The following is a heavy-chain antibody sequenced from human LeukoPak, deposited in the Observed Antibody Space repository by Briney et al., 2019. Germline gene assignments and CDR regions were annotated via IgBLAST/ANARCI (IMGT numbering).Heavy chain of an antibody. J-gene: IGHJ6*02. Sequence: GGSLRLSCAASGIAFENYAMNWVRQAPGKGLEWVSLIGRDGSTTWYADSVKSRFTISRDNGKNSLYLHMNSLRPEDTALYYCAKGFSILTSKHYFYYHGFDVWGQGTPVTVSS. CDR3: AKGFSILTSKHYFYYHGFDV. CDR1: GIAFENYA. V-gene: IGHV3-43*02. D-gene: IGHD3-9*01. CDR2: IGRDGSTT.